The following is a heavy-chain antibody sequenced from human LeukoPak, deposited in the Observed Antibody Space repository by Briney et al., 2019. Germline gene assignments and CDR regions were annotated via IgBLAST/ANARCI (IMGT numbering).Heavy chain of an antibody. J-gene: IGHJ4*02. CDR1: GFTFNTYA. CDR2: ISYDGSNK. V-gene: IGHV3-30-3*01. CDR3: AREEWYYFDY. Sequence: GGSLRLSCVASGFTFNTYAIHWVRRAPGKGLEWVAVISYDGSNKYYEDSVKGRFTISRDNSKNTLYLQMNSLRAEDMAVYYCAREEWYYFDYWGQGTLVTVSS. D-gene: IGHD3-3*01.